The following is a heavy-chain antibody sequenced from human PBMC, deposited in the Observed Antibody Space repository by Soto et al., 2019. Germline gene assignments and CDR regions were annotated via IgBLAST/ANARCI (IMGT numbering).Heavy chain of an antibody. J-gene: IGHJ2*01. Sequence: PSETLSLTCTVSGGSIRSSSYYWGWIRQPPGKGLEWIGSVYYSGNTYYNPSLESRVTMSVDTSKNQFSLQLNSVTAADTAVYYCARPTSGDNWYKSWYFDLWGRGTLVTV. D-gene: IGHD1-1*01. CDR3: ARPTSGDNWYKSWYFDL. CDR1: GGSIRSSSYY. V-gene: IGHV4-39*01. CDR2: VYYSGNT.